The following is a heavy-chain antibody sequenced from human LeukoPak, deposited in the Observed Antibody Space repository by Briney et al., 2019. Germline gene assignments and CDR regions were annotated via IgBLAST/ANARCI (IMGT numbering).Heavy chain of an antibody. CDR3: ARQGLEYYMDV. Sequence: PGGSLRLSCAASGFAFSSYWMSWVRQAPGKGLEWVSAISGSGGSTYYADSVKGRFTISRDNAKNSLYLQMNSLRAEDTAVYYCARQGLEYYMDVWGKGTTVTISS. CDR1: GFAFSSYW. J-gene: IGHJ6*03. D-gene: IGHD6-25*01. V-gene: IGHV3-23*01. CDR2: ISGSGGST.